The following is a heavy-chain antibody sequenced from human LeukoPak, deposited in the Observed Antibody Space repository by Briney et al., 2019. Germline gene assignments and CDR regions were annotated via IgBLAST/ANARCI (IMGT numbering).Heavy chain of an antibody. CDR3: ARGPGYCSSTSCYRGMFVH. V-gene: IGHV4-34*01. CDR2: INHSGST. J-gene: IGHJ5*02. CDR1: GGSFSGYY. D-gene: IGHD2-2*02. Sequence: SETLSLTCAVYGGSFSGYYWSWLRQPPGKGLEWVWEINHSGSTNYNPSIKSRLTISVDTSKNQFCLKLSSVTGADPAVYYCARGPGYCSSTSCYRGMFVHGGQGTLVTVSS.